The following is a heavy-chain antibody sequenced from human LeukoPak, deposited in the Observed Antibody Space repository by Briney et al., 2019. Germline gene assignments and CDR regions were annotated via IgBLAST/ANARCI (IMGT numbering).Heavy chain of an antibody. CDR1: GYSISSGYY. CDR2: IYHSGST. Sequence: SETLSLTCTVSGYSISSGYYWGWIRQPPGKGLEWIGSIYHSGSTYYNPSLKSRVTISVDTSKNQFSLKLSSVTAADTAVYYCARELSSYWGQGTLVTVSS. V-gene: IGHV4-38-2*02. D-gene: IGHD2-15*01. J-gene: IGHJ4*02. CDR3: ARELSSY.